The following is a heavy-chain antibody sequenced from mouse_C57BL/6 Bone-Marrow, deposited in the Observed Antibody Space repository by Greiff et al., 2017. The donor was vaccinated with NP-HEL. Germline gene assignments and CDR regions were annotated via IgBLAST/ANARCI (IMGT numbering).Heavy chain of an antibody. D-gene: IGHD2-10*02. CDR1: GFNITNTY. CDR3: ARCMDDSNYYAMDY. V-gene: IGHV14-3*01. J-gene: IGHJ4*01. Sequence: VQLQQSVAELVRPGASVKLSCTASGFNITNTYMHWVKQRPEQGLEWIGRIDPANGNSKYAPKFQGKATITADTSSNTAYLQLSSLTSEDTAIYYCARCMDDSNYYAMDYWGQGTSVTVSS. CDR2: IDPANGNS.